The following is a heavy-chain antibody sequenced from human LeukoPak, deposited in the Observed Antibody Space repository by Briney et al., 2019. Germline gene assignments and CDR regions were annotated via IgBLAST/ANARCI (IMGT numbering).Heavy chain of an antibody. Sequence: PGGSLRLSCSASGFTFSNFGLSWVRRAPGKGLEWVSIISGSGGSTFYADSVRGRFTVSRDNSKNTLYLKMNTLRAEDTAVYYCAKVPKSCGGDCYSYLDYRGQGTLVTVSS. CDR3: AKVPKSCGGDCYSYLDY. J-gene: IGHJ4*02. D-gene: IGHD2-21*02. CDR2: ISGSGGST. CDR1: GFTFSNFG. V-gene: IGHV3-23*01.